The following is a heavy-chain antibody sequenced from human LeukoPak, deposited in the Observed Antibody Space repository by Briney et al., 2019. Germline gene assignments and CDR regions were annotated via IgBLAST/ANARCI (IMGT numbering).Heavy chain of an antibody. CDR2: IHNSGST. J-gene: IGHJ6*03. Sequence: PSETLSLTCTVSGGSIDSSSYYWDWIRQPPGKGLEWIGYIHNSGSTNYNPSLKGRVTISVDTSKNQFSLKLSSVTAADTAVYYCARRVVTLASYYFYMDVWGKGTTVSVSS. CDR1: GGSIDSSSYY. D-gene: IGHD3-22*01. V-gene: IGHV4-61*05. CDR3: ARRVVTLASYYFYMDV.